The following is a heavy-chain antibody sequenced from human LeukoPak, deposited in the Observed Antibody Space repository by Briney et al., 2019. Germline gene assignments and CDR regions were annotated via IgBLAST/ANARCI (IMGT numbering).Heavy chain of an antibody. Sequence: SETLSLTCAVSGYSISSGRYWGWIRQPPGKGLEWIGSVFHSGSTYYNPSLKSRVTISVDTSKNQFSLNLRSLTAADTAVYYCARSLSTAGIDYWGQGTLDTVSP. V-gene: IGHV4-38-2*01. D-gene: IGHD2-2*01. CDR1: GYSISSGRY. J-gene: IGHJ4*02. CDR2: VFHSGST. CDR3: ARSLSTAGIDY.